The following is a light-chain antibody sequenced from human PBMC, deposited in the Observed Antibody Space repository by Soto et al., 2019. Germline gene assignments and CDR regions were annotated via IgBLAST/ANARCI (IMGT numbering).Light chain of an antibody. Sequence: QSALTQPRSVSGSPGQSVTISCTGTSSDVGGFSFVSWYHQRPGKAPKLIIYDVSKRPSGVPHRFSASKSGNTASLTISGLQAEDEADYYCCSYAGRSTVVFGGGTKLTVL. J-gene: IGLJ2*01. V-gene: IGLV2-11*01. CDR2: DVS. CDR3: CSYAGRSTVV. CDR1: SSDVGGFSF.